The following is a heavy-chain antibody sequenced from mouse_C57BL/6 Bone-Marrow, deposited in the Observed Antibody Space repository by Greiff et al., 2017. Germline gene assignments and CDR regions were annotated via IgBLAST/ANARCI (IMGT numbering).Heavy chain of an antibody. V-gene: IGHV1-55*01. CDR1: GYTFTSYW. D-gene: IGHD1-1*01. Sequence: QVQLQQPGTELVKPGASVKLSCKASGYTFTSYWIPWVKQRPGQGLEWIGDINPGSGSTNYNEKFKSKATLTVDTSSSTAYMQLSSLTSEDSAVYYCARWSYASSEWDFDFWGTGTTVTVSS. CDR2: INPGSGST. CDR3: ARWSYASSEWDFDF. J-gene: IGHJ1*03.